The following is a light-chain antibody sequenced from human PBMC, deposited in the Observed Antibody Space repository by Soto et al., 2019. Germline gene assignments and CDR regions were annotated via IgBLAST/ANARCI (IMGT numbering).Light chain of an antibody. V-gene: IGLV1-40*01. CDR3: QSYDRSLTGV. Sequence: QSVLTQPPSVSGAPGQRITISCTGSSSNIGADFDVYWYQQLPGAAPKLLIYGNTNRPSGVPDRFSGSKSGTSASLAITGLQAEDEADYYCQSYDRSLTGVFGTGTKATVL. J-gene: IGLJ1*01. CDR2: GNT. CDR1: SSNIGADFD.